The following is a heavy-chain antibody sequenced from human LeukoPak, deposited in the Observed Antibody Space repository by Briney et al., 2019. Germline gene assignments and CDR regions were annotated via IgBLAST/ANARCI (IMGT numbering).Heavy chain of an antibody. V-gene: IGHV4-34*01. CDR2: INHSGST. Sequence: PSETLSLTCAVYGGSFSGYYWSWIRQPPGKGLEWIGEINHSGSTNYNPSLKSRVTISVDTSKNQFSLKLSSVTAAVTAVYYCARDGCSGGSCYWNWFDPWGQGTLVTVSS. CDR3: ARDGCSGGSCYWNWFDP. J-gene: IGHJ5*02. D-gene: IGHD2-15*01. CDR1: GGSFSGYY.